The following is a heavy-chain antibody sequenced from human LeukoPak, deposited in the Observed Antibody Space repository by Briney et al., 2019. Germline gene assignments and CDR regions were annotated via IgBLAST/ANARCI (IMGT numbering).Heavy chain of an antibody. CDR2: ISSSGSFM. CDR1: GFTFRTYS. CDR3: ARNFYGDYADDAFDI. D-gene: IGHD4-17*01. J-gene: IGHJ3*02. Sequence: PGGSLRLSCAASGFTFRTYSMNWVRQAPGKGLEWVSSISSSGSFMYYADSVKGRFTISRANAKNSLSLQMDSLTAEDTAVFYCARNFYGDYADDAFDIWGQGTMVTVSS. V-gene: IGHV3-21*01.